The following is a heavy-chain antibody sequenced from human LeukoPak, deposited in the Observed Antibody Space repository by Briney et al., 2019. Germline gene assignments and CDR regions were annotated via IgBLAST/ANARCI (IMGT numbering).Heavy chain of an antibody. CDR1: GFTFSRHW. J-gene: IGHJ4*02. V-gene: IGHV3-74*01. D-gene: IGHD1-7*01. CDR2: IKGDASDI. CDR3: ARTGTTQDY. Sequence: GGSLRLSCAASGFTFSRHWMHWVRQAPGKGLEWISRIKGDASDINYADFAKGRFAISRDNAKKSLYLQMNSLRAEDTAVYYCARTGTTQDYWGQGTLVTVSS.